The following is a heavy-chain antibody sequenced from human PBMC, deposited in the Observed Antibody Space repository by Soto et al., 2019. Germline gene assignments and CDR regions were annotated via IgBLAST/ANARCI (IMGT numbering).Heavy chain of an antibody. CDR3: ARGPQTRDF. D-gene: IGHD2-2*01. J-gene: IGHJ4*02. CDR2: INTYNGKT. Sequence: QVQLVQSGAEVKKPGDSVKVSCKTSGYIFTTYSIAWVRQAPGQGLEWMGWINTYNGKTHYAQKFQGRASVTTDPSTGTVYMELRSLTSDDTAAYYCARGPQTRDFWGQGTLVTVSS. V-gene: IGHV1-18*04. CDR1: GYIFTTYS.